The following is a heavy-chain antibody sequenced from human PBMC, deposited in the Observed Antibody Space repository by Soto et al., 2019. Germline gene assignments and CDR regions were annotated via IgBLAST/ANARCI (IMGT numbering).Heavy chain of an antibody. CDR3: ASYHLNSYYYGMDV. V-gene: IGHV1-18*01. J-gene: IGHJ6*02. CDR1: GYTFTSYG. Sequence: QVQLVQSGAEVKKPGASVKVSCKASGYTFTSYGISWVRQAPGQGLEWMGWISAYNGNTDYAQKLQGRVTMTSDTSTSTAYMELRSLRSDDTAVYYCASYHLNSYYYGMDVWGQGTTVTVSS. CDR2: ISAYNGNT.